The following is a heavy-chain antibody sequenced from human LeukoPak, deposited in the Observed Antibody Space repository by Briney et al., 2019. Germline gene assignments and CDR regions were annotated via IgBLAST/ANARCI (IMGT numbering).Heavy chain of an antibody. CDR3: ARGFCSGGSCYSYDY. Sequence: ASVKVSCKASGYTFTGYHMHWVRQAPGQGLEWMGWINPNSGGTIYAQKFQGRVTMTRDTSISTAYMELSSLRSEDTAVYYCARGFCSGGSCYSYDYWGQGTLVAVSS. CDR1: GYTFTGYH. CDR2: INPNSGGT. J-gene: IGHJ4*02. V-gene: IGHV1-2*02. D-gene: IGHD2-15*01.